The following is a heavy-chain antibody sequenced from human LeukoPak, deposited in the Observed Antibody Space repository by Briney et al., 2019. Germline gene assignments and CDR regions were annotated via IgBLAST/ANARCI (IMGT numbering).Heavy chain of an antibody. V-gene: IGHV1-69*01. CDR3: AREAAAAVRVFDY. D-gene: IGHD6-13*01. J-gene: IGHJ4*02. CDR2: IIPIFGTA. Sequence: ASVKVSCKASGGTFSSYAISWVRQAPGQGLEWMGGIIPIFGTANYAQKFQGRVTITADESTSTAYMELSSLRSEDTAVYYCAREAAAAVRVFDYWGQGTLVTVSS. CDR1: GGTFSSYA.